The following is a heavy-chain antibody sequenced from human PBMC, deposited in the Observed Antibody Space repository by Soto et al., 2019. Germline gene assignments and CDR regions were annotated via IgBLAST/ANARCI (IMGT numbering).Heavy chain of an antibody. CDR1: GYAFTTYG. D-gene: IGHD6-6*01. V-gene: IGHV1-18*01. CDR2: ISAHNGNT. Sequence: QVHLVQSGAEVKKPGASVKVSCKGSGYAFTTYGITWVRQAPGQGLEWMGWISAHNGNTNYARRLQGRVTVTRDTSTSTSYMELRSLRSDDTAVYYCARGRDGDYWGQGAVVTVSS. CDR3: ARGRDGDY. J-gene: IGHJ4*02.